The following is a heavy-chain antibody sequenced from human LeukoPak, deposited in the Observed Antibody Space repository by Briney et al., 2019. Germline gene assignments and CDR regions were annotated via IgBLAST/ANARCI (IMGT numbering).Heavy chain of an antibody. V-gene: IGHV3-66*01. Sequence: GGSLRLSCAASGFIVSTSYMSWARQAPGKGLEWVSVIYAGGSTHYADSVKGRFTISRDNSKNTLYLQMNSLRADDTAVYYCARWEGSTWVYFDSWGQGTLVAVSS. D-gene: IGHD6-6*01. CDR2: IYAGGST. CDR3: ARWEGSTWVYFDS. CDR1: GFIVSTSY. J-gene: IGHJ4*02.